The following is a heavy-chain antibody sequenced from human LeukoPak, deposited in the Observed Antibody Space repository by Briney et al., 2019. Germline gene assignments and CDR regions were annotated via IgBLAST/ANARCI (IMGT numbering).Heavy chain of an antibody. CDR1: GFTFSSYW. CDR2: IKQDGSEK. V-gene: IGHV3-7*01. Sequence: GGSLRLSCAASGFTFSSYWMSWVRQAPGKGLEWVANIKQDGSEKYYVDSVKGRFTISRDNAKGSLYLQLNSLRAQDTAVYYCAKWGPYCVGDYCPALDSWGPGTLVTVSS. J-gene: IGHJ4*02. CDR3: AKWGPYCVGDYCPALDS. D-gene: IGHD2-21*02.